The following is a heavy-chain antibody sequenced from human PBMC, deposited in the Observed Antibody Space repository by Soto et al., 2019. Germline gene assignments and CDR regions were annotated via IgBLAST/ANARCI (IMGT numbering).Heavy chain of an antibody. CDR1: GFTFSSYA. Sequence: GGSLRLSCAASGFTFSSYAMSWVRQAPGKGLEWVSGIRGSGGSTQYADSVKGRFTISRDNSKNTLYLQMNSLRAEDTAVYYSAKERTYYYGSGSYHHYGMDVWGQGTTVTV. J-gene: IGHJ6*02. CDR2: IRGSGGST. V-gene: IGHV3-23*01. CDR3: AKERTYYYGSGSYHHYGMDV. D-gene: IGHD3-10*01.